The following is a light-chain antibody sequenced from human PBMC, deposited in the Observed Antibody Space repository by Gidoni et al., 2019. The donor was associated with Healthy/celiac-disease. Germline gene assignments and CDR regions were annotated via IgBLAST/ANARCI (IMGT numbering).Light chain of an antibody. CDR2: GAS. Sequence: EIVMTQSPATLSVSPGERATLSCRASQSVSSNLAWYQQKPGQAPRLLIYGASTRATGSPARCSGSGSGTEFTLTISSLQSEDFAVYYCQQYNNWPPGFTFGPGTKVDIK. V-gene: IGKV3-15*01. CDR1: QSVSSN. CDR3: QQYNNWPPGFT. J-gene: IGKJ3*01.